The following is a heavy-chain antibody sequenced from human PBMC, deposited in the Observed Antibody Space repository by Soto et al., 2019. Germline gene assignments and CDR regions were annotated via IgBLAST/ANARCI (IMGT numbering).Heavy chain of an antibody. Sequence: QVQLVQSGAEVKKPGASVKVSCKASGYTFTSYDINWVRQATGQGLEWMGWMNPNSGNTGYAQKFQGRVTMTRNTSISKAYMELSSLRSEDTAVYYCARSSDVYCSSTSCPNGFDPWGQGTLVTVSS. V-gene: IGHV1-8*01. D-gene: IGHD2-2*01. CDR2: MNPNSGNT. J-gene: IGHJ5*02. CDR3: ARSSDVYCSSTSCPNGFDP. CDR1: GYTFTSYD.